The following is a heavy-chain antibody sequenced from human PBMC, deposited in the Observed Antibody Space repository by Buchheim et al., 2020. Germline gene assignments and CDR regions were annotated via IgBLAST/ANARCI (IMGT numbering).Heavy chain of an antibody. CDR2: ISEDGRNK. Sequence: QVQLVESGGGVVQPGGSLRLSCGVSGFTFRNYGMHWARQAPGKGLEWVAVISEDGRNKYYTDSVKGRFTISRDNSKSTVDLQINSVRREDTAVYYCVKSRSGYYPRNYYFYMHVWSKGTT. V-gene: IGHV3-30*18. J-gene: IGHJ6*03. CDR1: GFTFRNYG. D-gene: IGHD3-3*01. CDR3: VKSRSGYYPRNYYFYMHV.